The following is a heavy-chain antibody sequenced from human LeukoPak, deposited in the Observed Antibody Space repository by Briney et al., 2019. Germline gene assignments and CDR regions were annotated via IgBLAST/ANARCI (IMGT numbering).Heavy chain of an antibody. J-gene: IGHJ4*02. CDR3: AKGGTSYGDYELDY. CDR2: ISYDGINK. V-gene: IGHV3-30*18. Sequence: GGSLRLSCAAPGFTFSNYGMHWVRQAPGEGLEWVAVISYDGINKYYAVSVKGRFTISRDNSKNTLYLQMNSLRPEDTAVYYCAKGGTSYGDYELDYWGQGTLVTVYS. CDR1: GFTFSNYG. D-gene: IGHD4-17*01.